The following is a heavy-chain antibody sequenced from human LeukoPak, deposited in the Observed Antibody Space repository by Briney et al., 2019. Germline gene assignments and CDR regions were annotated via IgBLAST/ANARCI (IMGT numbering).Heavy chain of an antibody. Sequence: GGSLRLSCAASGFTFSSYSMNWVRQAPGKGLEWVSSISSSSSYIYYADSVKGRFTISRDNAKNSLYLQMNSLRAEDTAVYYCARFLAVAGDGFDYWGREPWSPSPQ. V-gene: IGHV3-21*01. J-gene: IGHJ4*02. CDR3: ARFLAVAGDGFDY. D-gene: IGHD6-19*01. CDR1: GFTFSSYS. CDR2: ISSSSSYI.